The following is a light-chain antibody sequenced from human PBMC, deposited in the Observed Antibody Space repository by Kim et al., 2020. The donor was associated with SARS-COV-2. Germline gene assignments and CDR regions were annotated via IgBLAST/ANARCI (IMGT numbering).Light chain of an antibody. J-gene: IGKJ1*01. CDR2: KAS. CDR1: QSISSW. V-gene: IGKV1-5*03. CDR3: QQYNTGGT. Sequence: DIRMTQSPSTLSASVGDRVTITCRASQSISSWLAWYEQKPGKAPKLLIYKASDLHSGVPSRFSGSGSGTEFTLTISSLQPDDFATYYCQQYNTGGTFGQGTKVDIK.